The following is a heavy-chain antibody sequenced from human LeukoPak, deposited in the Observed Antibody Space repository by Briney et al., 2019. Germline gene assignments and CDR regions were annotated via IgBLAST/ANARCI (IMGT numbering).Heavy chain of an antibody. Sequence: PGASLRLSCSASGFTFSSYARSWVRQAPGKGLEWVSAISGSGGSTYYADSVKGRFTISRDNSKNTLYLQMNSLRPEATAVYICAKDLSLVIAAAGTLFYWGQGTLVTVSS. V-gene: IGHV3-23*01. J-gene: IGHJ4*02. D-gene: IGHD6-13*01. CDR3: AKDLSLVIAAAGTLFY. CDR2: ISGSGGST. CDR1: GFTFSSYA.